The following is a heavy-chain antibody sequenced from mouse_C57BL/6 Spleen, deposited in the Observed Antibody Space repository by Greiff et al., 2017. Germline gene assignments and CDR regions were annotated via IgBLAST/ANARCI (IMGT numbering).Heavy chain of an antibody. Sequence: EVQGVESGGGLVQPGGSLSLSCAASGFTFTDYYMSWVRQPPGKALEWLGFIRNKANGYTTEYSASVKGRFTISRDNSQSILYLQMNALRAEDSATYYCARILLRSYYAMDYWGQGTSVTVSS. D-gene: IGHD1-1*01. CDR3: ARILLRSYYAMDY. CDR1: GFTFTDYY. V-gene: IGHV7-3*01. J-gene: IGHJ4*01. CDR2: IRNKANGYTT.